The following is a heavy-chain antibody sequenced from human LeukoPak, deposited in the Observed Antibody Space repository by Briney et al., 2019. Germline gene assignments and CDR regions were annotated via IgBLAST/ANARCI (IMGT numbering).Heavy chain of an antibody. CDR1: GDSINSLDL. CDR3: AGLVGRYSSGLYYYYFDY. CDR2: MYLSGTT. J-gene: IGHJ4*02. Sequence: SETLSLTCTASGDSINSLDLWSWVRQPPGKGLEWIGEMYLSGTTHSNPSVKSRVTISIDKSKNQLFLNLSSVTAADTAVYYCAGLVGRYSSGLYYYYFDYWGQGTLVTVSS. D-gene: IGHD3-22*01. V-gene: IGHV4-4*02.